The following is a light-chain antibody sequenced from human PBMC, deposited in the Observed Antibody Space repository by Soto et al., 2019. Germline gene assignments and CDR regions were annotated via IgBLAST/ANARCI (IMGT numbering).Light chain of an antibody. CDR2: GPS. V-gene: IGKV3-15*01. J-gene: IGKJ3*01. CDR1: QSVSSN. Sequence: EIVMTQSPATLSVSPGERATLSCRASQSVSSNLAWYQQKPGQAPRLLIYGPSTRTTGTPARFSGSGCGTEFTLTISSLQSEDFTVYYCQKYNNWPITFGPGTKVDIK. CDR3: QKYNNWPIT.